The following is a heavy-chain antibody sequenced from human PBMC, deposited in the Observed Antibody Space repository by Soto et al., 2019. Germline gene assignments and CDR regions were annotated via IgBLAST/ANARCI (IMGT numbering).Heavy chain of an antibody. CDR1: GYTFTGYY. J-gene: IGHJ6*02. V-gene: IGHV1-2*02. CDR3: ARDNYDFWSGYRQNYGMDV. Sequence: ASVKVSCKASGYTFTGYYMHWVRQAPGQGLEWMGWINPNSGGTNYAQKFQGRVTMTRDTSISTAYMELSRLRSDDTAVYYCARDNYDFWSGYRQNYGMDVWGQGTTVTVSS. CDR2: INPNSGGT. D-gene: IGHD3-3*01.